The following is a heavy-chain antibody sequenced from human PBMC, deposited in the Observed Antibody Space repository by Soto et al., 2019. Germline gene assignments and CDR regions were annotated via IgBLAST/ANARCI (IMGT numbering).Heavy chain of an antibody. V-gene: IGHV3-30-3*01. D-gene: IGHD2-15*01. J-gene: IGHJ4*02. Sequence: XGSLRLSCAASGFTFSSYAMPWVRQAPGKGLEWVAVISYDGSNKYYADSVKGRFTISRDNSKNTLYLQMNSLRAEDTAVYYCARDGLLGYFDYWGQGTLVTVSS. CDR3: ARDGLLGYFDY. CDR1: GFTFSSYA. CDR2: ISYDGSNK.